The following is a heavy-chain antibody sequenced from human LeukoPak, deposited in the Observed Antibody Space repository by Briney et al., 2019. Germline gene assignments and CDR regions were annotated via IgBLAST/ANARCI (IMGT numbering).Heavy chain of an antibody. Sequence: ASVKVSCKASGYTFTSYDINWVRQAPGQGLEWMGWMNPNSGNTGYAQKFQGRVTMTRNTSISTAYMELSSLRSEDTAVYYCARVGARVRYFDWLPRYYVDYWGQGTLVTVSS. V-gene: IGHV1-8*01. CDR2: MNPNSGNT. D-gene: IGHD3-9*01. CDR3: ARVGARVRYFDWLPRYYVDY. J-gene: IGHJ4*02. CDR1: GYTFTSYD.